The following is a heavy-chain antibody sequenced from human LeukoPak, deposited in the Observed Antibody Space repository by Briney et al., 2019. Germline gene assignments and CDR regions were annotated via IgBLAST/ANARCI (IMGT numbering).Heavy chain of an antibody. V-gene: IGHV4-39*01. CDR2: IYYSGST. D-gene: IGHD3-22*01. J-gene: IGHJ5*02. Sequence: SETLSLTCKVLGGSIRSSNYYWGWIRQPPGKGLEWIGGIYYSGSTYYNPSLKGRGTMSVDTSNNQFSLKLTSATATDTAVYYCVRLFYYDSRGPPSWGQGTLVTVSS. CDR1: GGSIRSSNYY. CDR3: VRLFYYDSRGPPS.